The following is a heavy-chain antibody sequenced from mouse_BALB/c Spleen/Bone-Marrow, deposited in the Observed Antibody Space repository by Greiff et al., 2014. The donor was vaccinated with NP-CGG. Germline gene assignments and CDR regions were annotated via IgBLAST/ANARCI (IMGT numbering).Heavy chain of an antibody. J-gene: IGHJ2*01. CDR2: IYPGDGDT. D-gene: IGHD4-1*01. V-gene: IGHV1-80*01. CDR3: ARVRNWADY. CDR1: GYAFSSYW. Sequence: LKESXAELVRPGSSVKISCKASGYAFSSYWMNWVKQRPGQGLEWIGQIYPGDGDTNYNGKFKGKATLTADKSSSTAYMQLSSLTSEDSAVYFCARVRNWADYWGQGTTLTVSS.